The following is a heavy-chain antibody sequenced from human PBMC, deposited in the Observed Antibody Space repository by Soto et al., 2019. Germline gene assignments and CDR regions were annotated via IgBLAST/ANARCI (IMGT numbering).Heavy chain of an antibody. CDR1: GFTFSSYG. J-gene: IGHJ6*02. Sequence: GGSLRLSCAASGFTFSSYGMHWVRQAPGKGLEWVAVIWYDGSNKYYADSVKGRFTISRDNSKNTLYLQMNSLRAEDTAVYYCARDRAAAGTPDYYYYGMDVWGQGTTVTVSS. CDR2: IWYDGSNK. V-gene: IGHV3-33*01. D-gene: IGHD6-13*01. CDR3: ARDRAAAGTPDYYYYGMDV.